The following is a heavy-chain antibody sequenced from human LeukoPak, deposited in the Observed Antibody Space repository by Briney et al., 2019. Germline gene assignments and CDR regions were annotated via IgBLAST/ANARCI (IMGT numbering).Heavy chain of an antibody. J-gene: IGHJ4*02. D-gene: IGHD3-22*01. CDR1: GGSVSSGSYY. Sequence: SETLSLTCTVSGGSVSSGSYYWSWIRQPPGKGLEWIGYNYYSGSTNYNPSLKSRVTISVDTSKNQFSLKLSSVTAADTAVYYCARGAPHYYDSSGYYWGQGTLVTVSS. V-gene: IGHV4-61*01. CDR3: ARGAPHYYDSSGYY. CDR2: NYYSGST.